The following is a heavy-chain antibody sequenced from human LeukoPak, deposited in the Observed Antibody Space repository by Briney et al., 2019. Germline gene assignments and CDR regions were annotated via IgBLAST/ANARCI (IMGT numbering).Heavy chain of an antibody. V-gene: IGHV1-69*01. J-gene: IGHJ4*02. CDR3: ATCARNFYCYRFDY. CDR1: GGIFSSYA. CDR2: IIPIFGTA. Sequence: ASVKVSCKASGGIFSSYAISWVRQAPGQGLEWMGGIIPIFGTANYAQKFQGRVTITADESTSTAYMELSSLRSEDTAVYYCATCARNFYCYRFDYWGQGTLVAVSS. D-gene: IGHD2-2*02.